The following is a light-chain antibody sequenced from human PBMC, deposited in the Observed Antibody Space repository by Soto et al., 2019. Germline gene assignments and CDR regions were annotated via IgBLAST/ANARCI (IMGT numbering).Light chain of an antibody. J-gene: IGKJ1*01. CDR3: QQDNTWNRR. CDR2: HSS. V-gene: IGKV3D-7*01. CDR1: QSVSNNY. Sequence: EIVVRLPPGNLFTSPEETATLSFMASQSVSNNYLAWYQQRPGQAPRLLIYHSSTRATGVPTRFSGSGSGTDFTLTINSLQSEDIAVYYCQQDNTWNRRFGQGTKVEI.